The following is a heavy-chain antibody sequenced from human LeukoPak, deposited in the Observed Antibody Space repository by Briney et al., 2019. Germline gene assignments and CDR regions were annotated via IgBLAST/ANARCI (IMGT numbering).Heavy chain of an antibody. CDR1: GYTFTDYY. CDR2: INPNIGGT. J-gene: IGHJ4*01. V-gene: IGHV1-2*02. Sequence: ASVKVSCKASGYTFTDYYIHWVRQAPGQGLEWMGWINPNIGGTNYAQKFQGRVTMTRDTSISTAYMELSRLRSDDTAVYYCARIREWASTVGAFDYWGQGALVTVSS. CDR3: ARIREWASTVGAFDY. D-gene: IGHD4-23*01.